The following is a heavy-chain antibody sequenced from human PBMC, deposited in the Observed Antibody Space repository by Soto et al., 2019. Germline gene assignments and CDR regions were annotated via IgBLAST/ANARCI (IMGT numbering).Heavy chain of an antibody. D-gene: IGHD5-12*01. Sequence: SETLSLTCTVSGDSLSRDDYCWGWIRQAPGKGLEWIGYICYGGSTYHSPSLKSRTSMSVDTSKKQFSLTLTSATPADTAVYYCASEESGLFDYWGQGRLVTVSS. CDR1: GDSLSRDDYC. CDR2: ICYGGST. V-gene: IGHV4-30-4*08. CDR3: ASEESGLFDY. J-gene: IGHJ4*02.